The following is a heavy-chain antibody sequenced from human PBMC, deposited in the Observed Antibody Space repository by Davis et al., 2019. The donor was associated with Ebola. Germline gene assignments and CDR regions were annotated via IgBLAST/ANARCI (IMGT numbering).Heavy chain of an antibody. CDR3: ASGYSSSWFDP. CDR1: GGSISSSSYY. Sequence: SETLSLTCTVSGGSISSSSYYWGWIRQPPGKGLEWIGSIYYSGSTNYNPSLKSRVTISVDTSKNQFSLKLSSVTAADTAVYYCASGYSSSWFDPWGQGTLVTVSS. J-gene: IGHJ5*02. V-gene: IGHV4-39*07. CDR2: IYYSGST. D-gene: IGHD6-13*01.